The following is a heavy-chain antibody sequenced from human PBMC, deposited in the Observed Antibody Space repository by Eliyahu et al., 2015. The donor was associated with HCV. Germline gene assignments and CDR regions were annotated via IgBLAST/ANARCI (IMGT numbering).Heavy chain of an antibody. CDR3: ARHGVWAVAGDDAXDI. D-gene: IGHD6-19*01. CDR2: IYYCGGT. CDR1: GGSISSSSYY. Sequence: QLQLQESGPGLVKPSETLSLTCTVSGGSISSSSYYWGWIXXPPGKGLEWIGSIYYCGGTNYXPSLXXRVTISVXTSKNQFSLKLSSVTAADTAVYYCARHGVWAVAGDDAXDIWGQGTMVTVSS. V-gene: IGHV4-39*01. J-gene: IGHJ3*02.